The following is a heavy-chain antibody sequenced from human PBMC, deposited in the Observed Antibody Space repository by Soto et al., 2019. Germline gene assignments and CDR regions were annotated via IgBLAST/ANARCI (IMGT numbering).Heavy chain of an antibody. CDR2: IIPFFGTA. CDR3: ARTAPMDAGDKYYYDF. D-gene: IGHD3-16*01. V-gene: IGHV1-69*13. Sequence: GASVKVSCKTSGGTFSTFGISWVRQAPGQGLEWMGGIIPFFGTAEYSQKFEDRITITADESTSTVYMDLRSLTSEDTAIYYCARTAPMDAGDKYYYDFWGQGALVTVSS. CDR1: GGTFSTFG. J-gene: IGHJ4*02.